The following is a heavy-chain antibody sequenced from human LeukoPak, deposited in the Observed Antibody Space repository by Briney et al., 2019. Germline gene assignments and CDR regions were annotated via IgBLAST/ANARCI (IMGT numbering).Heavy chain of an antibody. CDR3: ARAMTIVGAFDY. D-gene: IGHD1-26*01. CDR2: INPNSGDT. J-gene: IGHJ4*02. V-gene: IGHV1-2*02. Sequence: ASVKVSCKASGYTFTGYYMHWVRQAPGQGLEWMGWINPNSGDTNYAQKFQGRVTMIRDTSISTACMELSRLRSDDTAVYYCARAMTIVGAFDYWGQGTLVTVSS. CDR1: GYTFTGYY.